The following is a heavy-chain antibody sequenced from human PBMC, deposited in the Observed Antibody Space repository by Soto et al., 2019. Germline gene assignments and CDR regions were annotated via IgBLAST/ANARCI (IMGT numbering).Heavy chain of an antibody. J-gene: IGHJ5*02. CDR1: GGTFSSYA. CDR2: IIPIFGTA. D-gene: IGHD4-17*01. V-gene: IGHV1-69*12. CDR3: ARSYGAYGWFDP. Sequence: QVQLVQSGAEVKKPGSLVKVSCKASGGTFSSYAISWVRQAPGQGLEWMGGIIPIFGTANYAQKFQGRVXIXAXXSTSTAYMELSSLRSEDTAVYFCARSYGAYGWFDPWGQGTLVTVSS.